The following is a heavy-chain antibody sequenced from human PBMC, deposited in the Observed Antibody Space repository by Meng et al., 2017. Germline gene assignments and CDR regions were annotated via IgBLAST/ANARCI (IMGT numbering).Heavy chain of an antibody. CDR2: IIPILGIA. CDR3: ARVAVAGHFDY. V-gene: IGHV1-69*02. Sequence: QVQMVQPGAEVKKPGSSLMVSCKASGGTFSSYTISWVRQAPGQGLEWMGRIIPILGIANYAQKFQGRVTITADKSTSTAYMELSSLRSEDTAVYYCARVAVAGHFDYWGQGTLVTVSS. J-gene: IGHJ4*02. CDR1: GGTFSSYT. D-gene: IGHD6-19*01.